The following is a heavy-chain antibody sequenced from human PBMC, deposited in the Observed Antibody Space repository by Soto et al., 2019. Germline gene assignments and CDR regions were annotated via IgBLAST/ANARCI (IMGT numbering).Heavy chain of an antibody. Sequence: GGSLRLSCAASGFSFSNYAMNWVRQAPGKGLEWVSGISGGGGGTYYADSVKGRFTISRDNSRNTLFLQMNSLRAEDTAVYYCARDYYKYYDSSGYYRSPAYWGQGTLVTVSS. V-gene: IGHV3-23*01. D-gene: IGHD3-22*01. CDR3: ARDYYKYYDSSGYYRSPAY. CDR1: GFSFSNYA. J-gene: IGHJ4*02. CDR2: ISGGGGGT.